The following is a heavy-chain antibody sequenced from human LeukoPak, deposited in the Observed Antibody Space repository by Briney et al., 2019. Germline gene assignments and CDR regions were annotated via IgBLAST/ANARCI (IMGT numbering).Heavy chain of an antibody. Sequence: GGSLRLSCAASGFTVSSNYMSWVRQAPGKGLEWVSVIYSGGSTYYADSVKGRFTISRDNSKNTLYLQMNSLRAEDTAVYYCVGRSGWLAEDYWGQGTLVTVSS. CDR2: IYSGGST. CDR3: VGRSGWLAEDY. V-gene: IGHV3-66*01. J-gene: IGHJ4*02. D-gene: IGHD6-19*01. CDR1: GFTVSSNY.